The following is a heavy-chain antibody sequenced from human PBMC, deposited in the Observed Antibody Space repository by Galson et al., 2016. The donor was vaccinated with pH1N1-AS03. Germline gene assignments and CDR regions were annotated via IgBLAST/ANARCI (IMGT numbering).Heavy chain of an antibody. CDR2: ITPIFGTT. J-gene: IGHJ6*02. CDR3: ARAGREEYRSTSFKSYNYYYGMDV. V-gene: IGHV1-69*06. CDR1: GGTFSNYA. D-gene: IGHD6-6*01. Sequence: SVKVSCKASGGTFSNYAFNWVRLAPGQGLEWMGGITPIFGTTKYAQKFQGRVTITADKSTNTADMELRSLRSEDTALYYCARAGREEYRSTSFKSYNYYYGMDVWRQATTVSVSS.